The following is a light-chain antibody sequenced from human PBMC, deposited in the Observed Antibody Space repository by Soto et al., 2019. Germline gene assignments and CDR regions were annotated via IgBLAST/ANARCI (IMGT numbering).Light chain of an antibody. J-gene: IGLJ2*01. Sequence: QSALTQPASVSGSPGQSITISCTGTSSDIGAYKYVSWYQQQPDKAPKLIIFEVTNRPSGISNSFSGSKSGNTASLTISGLQAEDEAHYYCSSYTGTISRVVFGGGTTLTVL. CDR1: SSDIGAYKY. CDR3: SSYTGTISRVV. V-gene: IGLV2-14*01. CDR2: EVT.